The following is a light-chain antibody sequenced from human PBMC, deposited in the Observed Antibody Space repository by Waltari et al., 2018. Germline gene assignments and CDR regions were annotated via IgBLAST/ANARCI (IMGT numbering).Light chain of an antibody. CDR3: QSYDITLRVV. CDR1: GPNIGAGHD. V-gene: IGLV1-40*01. CDR2: GSS. J-gene: IGLJ3*02. Sequence: QSVLTQPPSVSGAPGPRVTIAYTGSGPNIGAGHDVTWYQQVPRAAPKLLIYGSSSRPLGVPDRFFGSTSGTSASLAIIGLQAEDEADYYCQSYDITLRVVFGGGTKLTVL.